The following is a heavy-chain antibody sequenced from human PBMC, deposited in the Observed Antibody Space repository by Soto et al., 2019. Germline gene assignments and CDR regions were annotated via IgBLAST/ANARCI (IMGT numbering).Heavy chain of an antibody. D-gene: IGHD6-13*01. CDR2: IYYSGST. J-gene: IGHJ6*03. CDR3: ARGRGGTAAGTYYYYMDV. CDR1: GGSISSYY. Sequence: PSETLSLTCTVSGGSISSYYWSWIRQPPGKGLEWIGYIYYSGSTYYNPSLKSRVTISVDTSKNQFSLKLSSVTAADTAVYYCARGRGGTAAGTYYYYMDVWGKGTTVTVSS. V-gene: IGHV4-59*12.